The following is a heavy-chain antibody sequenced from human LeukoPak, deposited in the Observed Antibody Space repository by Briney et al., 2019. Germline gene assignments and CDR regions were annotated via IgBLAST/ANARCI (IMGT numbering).Heavy chain of an antibody. CDR1: GFTFSSYW. D-gene: IGHD6-13*01. V-gene: IGHV3-7*01. J-gene: IGHJ6*02. CDR2: IKQDGSEK. Sequence: GGSLRLSCAASGFTFSSYWMSWVRQAPGKGREWVANIKQDGSEKYYVDSVKGRFTISRDNTKNSLYLQMNSLRAEDTAVYYCARGSSIAAADAYYYYGMDVWGQGTTVTVSS. CDR3: ARGSSIAAADAYYYYGMDV.